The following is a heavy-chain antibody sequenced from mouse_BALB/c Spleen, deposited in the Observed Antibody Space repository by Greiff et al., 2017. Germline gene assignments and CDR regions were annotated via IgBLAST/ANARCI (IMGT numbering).Heavy chain of an antibody. CDR2: INPYNGAT. CDR3: ARNYDGVDY. D-gene: IGHD2-4*01. J-gene: IGHJ2*01. Sequence: EVKLQESGPELVKPGASVKISCKASGYSFTGYYMHWVKQSHVKSLEWIGRINPYNGATSYNQNFKDKASLTVDKSSSTAYMELHSLTSEDSAVYYCARNYDGVDYWGQGTTLTVSS. V-gene: IGHV1-31*01. CDR1: GYSFTGYY.